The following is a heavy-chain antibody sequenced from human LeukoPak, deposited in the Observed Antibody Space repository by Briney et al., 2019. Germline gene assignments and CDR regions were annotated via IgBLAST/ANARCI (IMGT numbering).Heavy chain of an antibody. D-gene: IGHD6-19*01. Sequence: SVKVSCKASGGTFSSYAMSWVRQAPGQGLEWMGRIIPIFGTANYAQKFQGRVTITTDESTSTAYMELSSLRSEDTAVYYCARVTGYSSGWYWFDPWGQGTLVTVSS. CDR1: GGTFSSYA. CDR2: IIPIFGTA. CDR3: ARVTGYSSGWYWFDP. V-gene: IGHV1-69*05. J-gene: IGHJ5*02.